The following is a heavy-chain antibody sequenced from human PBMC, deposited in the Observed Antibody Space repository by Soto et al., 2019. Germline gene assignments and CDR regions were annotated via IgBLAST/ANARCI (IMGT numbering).Heavy chain of an antibody. CDR1: GFTFGDYA. D-gene: IGHD1-7*01. CDR3: TRGENYNYYYYYGMDV. CDR2: IRSKAYGGTT. V-gene: IGHV3-49*04. Sequence: GGSLGLSCTASGFTFGDYAMSWVRQAPGKGLEWVGFIRSKAYGGTTEYAASVKGRFTISRDDSKSIAYLQMNSLKTEDTAVYYCTRGENYNYYYYYGMDVWGQGTTVTVSS. J-gene: IGHJ6*02.